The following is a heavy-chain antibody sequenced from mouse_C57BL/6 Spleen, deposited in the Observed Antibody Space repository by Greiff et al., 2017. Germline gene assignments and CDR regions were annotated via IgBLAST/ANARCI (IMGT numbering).Heavy chain of an antibody. V-gene: IGHV1-82*01. D-gene: IGHD1-3*01. CDR1: GYAFSSSW. Sequence: QVQLQQSGPELVKPGASVKISCKASGYAFSSSWMNWVKQRPGKGLEWIGRIYPGDGDTNYNGKFKGKATLTADKSSSTAYMQLSSLTSEDSAVYFCARSWGYNNPYYAMDYWGQGTSVTVSS. CDR3: ARSWGYNNPYYAMDY. J-gene: IGHJ4*01. CDR2: IYPGDGDT.